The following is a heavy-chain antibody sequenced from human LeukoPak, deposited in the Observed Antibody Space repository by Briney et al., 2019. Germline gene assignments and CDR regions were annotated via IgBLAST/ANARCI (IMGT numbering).Heavy chain of an antibody. CDR1: GFTFSSYA. CDR2: ISGSGGST. CDR3: AKDPYYDSSGYYSSLYYFDY. J-gene: IGHJ4*02. Sequence: GGSLRLSCAASGFTFSSYAMSWVRQAPGKGLEWVSAISGSGGSTYYADSVKGRFTISRDNSKNTLYLQMNSLRAEDTAVYYCAKDPYYDSSGYYSSLYYFDYWGQGTLVPVSS. D-gene: IGHD3-22*01. V-gene: IGHV3-23*01.